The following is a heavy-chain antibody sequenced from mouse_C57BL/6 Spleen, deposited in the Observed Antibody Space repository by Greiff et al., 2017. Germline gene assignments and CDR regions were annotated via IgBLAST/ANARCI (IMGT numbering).Heavy chain of an antibody. D-gene: IGHD1-1*01. CDR3: ARHLHYGSFYAMDY. CDR1: GFSLTSYG. CDR2: IWSDGST. Sequence: VQLQQSGPGLVAPSQSLSITCTVSGFSLTSYGVHWVRQPPGKGLEWLVVIWSDGSTTYNSALKSRLSISKDNSKSQVFLKMNSLQTDDTAMYYCARHLHYGSFYAMDYWGQGTSVTVSS. J-gene: IGHJ4*01. V-gene: IGHV2-6-1*01.